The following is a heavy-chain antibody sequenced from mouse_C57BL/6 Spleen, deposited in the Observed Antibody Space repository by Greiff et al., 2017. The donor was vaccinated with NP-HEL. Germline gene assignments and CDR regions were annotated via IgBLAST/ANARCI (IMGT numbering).Heavy chain of an antibody. D-gene: IGHD2-5*01. J-gene: IGHJ4*01. CDR2: INPNYGTT. Sequence: VQLQQSGPELVKPGASVKISCKASGYSFTDYNMNWVKQSNGKSLEWIGVINPNYGTTSYNQKFKGKATLPVDQSSSTAYMQLNSLTSEDSAVYYCARAGAYYSNYEGFYYAMDYWGQGTSVTVSS. CDR3: ARAGAYYSNYEGFYYAMDY. CDR1: GYSFTDYN. V-gene: IGHV1-39*01.